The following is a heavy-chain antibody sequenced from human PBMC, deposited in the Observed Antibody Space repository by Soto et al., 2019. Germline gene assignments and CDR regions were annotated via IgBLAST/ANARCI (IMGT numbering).Heavy chain of an antibody. CDR1: GYTFTSYG. D-gene: IGHD2-2*01. V-gene: IGHV1-18*04. CDR3: ARDQDIVVVPAAIGWFDP. Sequence: ASVKVSCKASGYTFTSYGISWVRQAPGQGLEWMGWISAYNGNTNYAQKLQGRVTMTTDTSTSTAYMELRSLRSDDTAVYYCARDQDIVVVPAAIGWFDPWGQGTLVTVSS. CDR2: ISAYNGNT. J-gene: IGHJ5*02.